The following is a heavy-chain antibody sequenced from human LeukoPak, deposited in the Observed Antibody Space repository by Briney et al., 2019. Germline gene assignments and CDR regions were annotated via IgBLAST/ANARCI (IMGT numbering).Heavy chain of an antibody. J-gene: IGHJ6*03. CDR3: AKEVTMIVVWFYMDV. D-gene: IGHD3-22*01. V-gene: IGHV3-30*18. Sequence: GRSLRLSCAASGFTFSGYGMHWVRQAPGKGLEWVAVISYDGSNKYYADSVKGRFTISRDNSKNTLYLQMNSLRAEDTAVYYCAKEVTMIVVWFYMDVWGKGTTVTISS. CDR1: GFTFSGYG. CDR2: ISYDGSNK.